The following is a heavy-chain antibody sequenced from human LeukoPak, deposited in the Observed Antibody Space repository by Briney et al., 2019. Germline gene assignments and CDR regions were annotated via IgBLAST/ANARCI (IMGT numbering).Heavy chain of an antibody. CDR1: GFTFSSYG. CDR2: INQDGGEK. V-gene: IGHV3-7*01. Sequence: GGSLRLSCAASGFTFSSYGMGWVRQAPGKGLEGVAKINQDGGEKYYVDSVKGRFAIPKDKPTTSLYLQLNTLRPETTAGYHCARVIAARPTRRIYYYMDVWGKEGTVTDS. J-gene: IGHJ6*03. CDR3: ARVIAARPTRRIYYYMDV. D-gene: IGHD6-25*01.